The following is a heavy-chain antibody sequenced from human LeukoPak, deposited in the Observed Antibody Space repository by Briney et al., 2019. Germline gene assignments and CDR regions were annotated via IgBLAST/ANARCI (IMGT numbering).Heavy chain of an antibody. CDR2: IWYDGSNK. D-gene: IGHD4-11*01. V-gene: IGHV3-33*01. Sequence: GGSLRLSCAASGFTFRSHGMHWVRQAPGKGLEWVAFIWYDGSNKYYTDSVKGRSTISRDNSKNTLYLQMNSLRAEDTAVYYCARDPGPYSNYVVWGQGTLVTVSS. J-gene: IGHJ4*02. CDR3: ARDPGPYSNYVV. CDR1: GFTFRSHG.